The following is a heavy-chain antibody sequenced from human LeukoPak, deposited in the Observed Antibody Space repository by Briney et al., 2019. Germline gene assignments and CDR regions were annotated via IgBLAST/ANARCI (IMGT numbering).Heavy chain of an antibody. V-gene: IGHV3-23*01. CDR2: INDSGGAT. Sequence: PGGSLRLSCGVSVITFSSYAMSWVRQAPGKGLEWVSSINDSGGATYYADSVKGRFTISRDNSKNTLYLQMDSLRAEDTAVYYCAKYYYDSNGYRIDYWGQGTLVTVSS. CDR3: AKYYYDSNGYRIDY. CDR1: VITFSSYA. J-gene: IGHJ4*02. D-gene: IGHD3-22*01.